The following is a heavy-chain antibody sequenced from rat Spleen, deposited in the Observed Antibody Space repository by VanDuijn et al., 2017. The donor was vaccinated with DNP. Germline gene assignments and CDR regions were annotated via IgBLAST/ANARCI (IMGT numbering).Heavy chain of an antibody. D-gene: IGHD1-11*01. CDR3: TTDFERGY. Sequence: EVQLVESGGGLVQPGRSLKLSCAASGFTFSNYGMAWVRQAPKKGLEWVATISTSGGSTYYRDSVKGRFTISRDNAKSILYLQMDSLRSEDTATFYCTTDFERGYWGQGVMVTVSS. CDR2: ISTSGGST. V-gene: IGHV5-27*01. J-gene: IGHJ2*01. CDR1: GFTFSNYG.